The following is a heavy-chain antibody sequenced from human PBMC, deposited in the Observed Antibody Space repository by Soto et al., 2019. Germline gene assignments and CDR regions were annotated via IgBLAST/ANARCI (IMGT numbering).Heavy chain of an antibody. Sequence: QGQLVQSGPEVKKPGASVKVSCKTSGYTFSRYGISWVRQAPGQGLEWMGWISGYNGDTNYAQKVQGRVTMTIDTSTYTAYMELRTLTSDDTAIYYCAKNGQPPYYYYGMYVWGQGTTFTVSS. J-gene: IGHJ6*02. V-gene: IGHV1-18*01. D-gene: IGHD2-8*01. CDR3: AKNGQPPYYYYGMYV. CDR1: GYTFSRYG. CDR2: ISGYNGDT.